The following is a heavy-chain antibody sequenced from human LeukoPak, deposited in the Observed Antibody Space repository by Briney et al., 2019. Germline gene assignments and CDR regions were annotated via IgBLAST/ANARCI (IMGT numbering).Heavy chain of an antibody. CDR2: IYTSGST. CDR3: ARGVAGTGEDYFDY. V-gene: IGHV4-4*07. J-gene: IGHJ4*02. Sequence: SETLSLTCTVSGGSISSYCWSWIRQPAGKGLEWIGRIYTSGSTNYNPSLKSRVTMSVDTSKNQFSLKLSSVTAADTAVYYCARGVAGTGEDYFDYWGQGTLVTVSS. D-gene: IGHD6-19*01. CDR1: GGSISSYC.